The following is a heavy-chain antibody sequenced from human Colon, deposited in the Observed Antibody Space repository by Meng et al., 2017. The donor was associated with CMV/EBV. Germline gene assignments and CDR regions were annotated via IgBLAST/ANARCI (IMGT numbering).Heavy chain of an antibody. Sequence: GESLEISCAASTFIFSDYWMSWVRQAPGKGLEWVANINPGGSEKYYVDSVKGRFTISRDNAKNSLYLHLSRLRAEDTAEYYFATGKAVAAKSYYYFGMGLWGQGATVTVSS. V-gene: IGHV3-7*01. J-gene: IGHJ6*02. CDR2: INPGGSEK. CDR3: ATGKAVAAKSYYYFGMGL. D-gene: IGHD6-19*01. CDR1: TFIFSDYW.